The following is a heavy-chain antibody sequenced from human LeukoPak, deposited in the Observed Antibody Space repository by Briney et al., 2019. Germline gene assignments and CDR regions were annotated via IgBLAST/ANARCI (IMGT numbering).Heavy chain of an antibody. J-gene: IGHJ6*03. D-gene: IGHD2-15*01. CDR1: GGSFSGYF. CDR3: ARLRGGCDSGYYYYYMDG. V-gene: IGHV4-34*01. CDR2: INHSGST. Sequence: PSETLSLTCAVSGGSFSGYFWTWIRQSPGKGLEWIGEINHSGSTNYSPSLKSRVTISGDTSNNQVSLNLNSVTAADTAVYYCARLRGGCDSGYYYYYMDGWGKGTTVTISS.